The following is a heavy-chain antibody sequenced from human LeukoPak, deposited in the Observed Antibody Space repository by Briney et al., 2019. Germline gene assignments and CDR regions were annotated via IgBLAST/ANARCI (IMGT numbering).Heavy chain of an antibody. Sequence: SQTLSLTCAISGDSVSSNSAAWNWLRQSPSRGLEWLGRTYYRSKWYNDYAVSVKSRITINPDTSKNQFSLQLNSVTPEDTAVYYCARTSGYAPDDAFDIWGQGTMVTVSS. D-gene: IGHD5-12*01. CDR1: GDSVSSNSAA. V-gene: IGHV6-1*01. J-gene: IGHJ3*02. CDR3: ARTSGYAPDDAFDI. CDR2: TYYRSKWYN.